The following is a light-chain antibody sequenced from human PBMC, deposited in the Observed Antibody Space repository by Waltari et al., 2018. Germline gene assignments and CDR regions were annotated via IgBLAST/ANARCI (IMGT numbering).Light chain of an antibody. CDR3: QQYNYYWT. V-gene: IGKV1-5*03. CDR1: QSISNW. CDR2: NAS. J-gene: IGKJ1*01. Sequence: DIQMTQSPSTLSASVGDRVTITCRASQSISNWLVWYQQKPGKAPKLLIYNASTLETGVPSRFSGSGSGTEFTLTISNLQPHDFATYYCQQYNYYWTFGQGTKVEI.